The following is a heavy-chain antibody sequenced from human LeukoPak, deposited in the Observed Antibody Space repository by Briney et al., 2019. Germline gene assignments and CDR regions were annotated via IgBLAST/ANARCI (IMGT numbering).Heavy chain of an antibody. D-gene: IGHD5-12*01. CDR2: INQDGSEE. CDR1: GFTLSNYW. Sequence: GGSLRLSCAASGFTLSNYWMTCVRQAPGKGLEWVAHINQDGSEEHYMDSVKARFTISRDNAKNSLSLQMNSLRAEDTAVYYCVRDGGVSGYDLLDYWGQGTLVTVSS. J-gene: IGHJ4*02. V-gene: IGHV3-7*01. CDR3: VRDGGVSGYDLLDY.